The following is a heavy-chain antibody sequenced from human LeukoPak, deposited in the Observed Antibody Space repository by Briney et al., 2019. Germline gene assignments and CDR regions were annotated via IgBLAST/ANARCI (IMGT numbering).Heavy chain of an antibody. Sequence: PGGSLRLSCAASGFIFTDYWMNWVRQAPGKGLEWVAMIKYDGIDKQYLDSVKGRFTISRDNAKNSLYLQMNSLRAEDTAVYYCATYSSSNGREFQYWGQGTLVTVSS. CDR3: ATYSSSNGREFQY. CDR2: IKYDGIDK. V-gene: IGHV3-7*01. J-gene: IGHJ1*01. CDR1: GFIFTDYW. D-gene: IGHD2-2*01.